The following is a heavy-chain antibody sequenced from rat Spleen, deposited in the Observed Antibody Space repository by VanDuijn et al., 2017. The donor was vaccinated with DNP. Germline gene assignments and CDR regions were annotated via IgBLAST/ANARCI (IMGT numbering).Heavy chain of an antibody. V-gene: IGHV5-25*01. CDR1: GFTFSGYN. D-gene: IGHD5-1*01. CDR3: ARGSGTYYWYFDF. CDR2: ISTGGGNT. J-gene: IGHJ1*01. Sequence: EVQLVESGGGLVQPGRSMKLSCAASGFTFSGYNMAWVRQAPTNGLEWVASISTGGGNTYYRDSVKGRFTISRDNAKNTLYLQMNSLISEDTATYYCARGSGTYYWYFDFWGPGTMVTVSS.